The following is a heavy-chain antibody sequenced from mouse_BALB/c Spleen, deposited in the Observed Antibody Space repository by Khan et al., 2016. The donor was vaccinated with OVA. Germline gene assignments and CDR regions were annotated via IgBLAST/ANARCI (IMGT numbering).Heavy chain of an antibody. CDR2: MIYTGYT. J-gene: IGHJ3*01. Sequence: EVKLEESGPSLVKPSQTLSLTCSVTGDSITSGYWSWIRKFPGNKLEYMGYMIYTGYTDYNPSLKSRLAITRHTSKNQFYLQLNSVTTADTATYYWAGTTDRYAFAYWGQGTLLTVSA. CDR3: AGTTDRYAFAY. V-gene: IGHV3-8*02. CDR1: GDSITSGY. D-gene: IGHD2-14*01.